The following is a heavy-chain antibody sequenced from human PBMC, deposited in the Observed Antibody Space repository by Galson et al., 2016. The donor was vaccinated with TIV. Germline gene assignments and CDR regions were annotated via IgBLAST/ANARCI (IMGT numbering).Heavy chain of an antibody. CDR2: FDPEVQKT. V-gene: IGHV1-24*01. J-gene: IGHJ4*02. Sequence: SVKVSCKVSGDSLTDLVIHWVRQAPGKGLEWGGGFDPEVQKTIYAQNFQGRVTLTADTSIDTAYMELGSLRFEDTAVYFCATVAWFPGLSLDNWGQGTLVTVSS. CDR1: GDSLTDLV. CDR3: ATVAWFPGLSLDN. D-gene: IGHD3-22*01.